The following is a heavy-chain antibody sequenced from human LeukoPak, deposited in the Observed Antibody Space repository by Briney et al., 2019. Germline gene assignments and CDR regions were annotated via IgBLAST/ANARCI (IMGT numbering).Heavy chain of an antibody. CDR2: ITSGGST. Sequence: GGSLRLTCAASGLTFSSYGICRVRHALRKRLDSVSVITSGGSTYYADSVKGRFTISRDNSKNTLYRQMNSLRAEDTAVYYCTKDRGVTIFGVVTPEYFDYWGQGTLVTVSS. D-gene: IGHD3-3*01. J-gene: IGHJ4*02. CDR1: GLTFSSYG. V-gene: IGHV3-23*01. CDR3: TKDRGVTIFGVVTPEYFDY.